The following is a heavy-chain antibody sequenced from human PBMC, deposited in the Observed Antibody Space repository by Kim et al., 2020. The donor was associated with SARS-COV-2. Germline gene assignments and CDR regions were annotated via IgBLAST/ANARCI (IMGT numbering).Heavy chain of an antibody. J-gene: IGHJ5*02. CDR2: ISGSGGST. CDR3: AGPRSEGGWDNWFDP. CDR1: GFTFSSYA. V-gene: IGHV3-23*01. D-gene: IGHD1-26*01. Sequence: GGSLRLSCAASGFTFSSYAMSWVRQAPGKGLEWVSAISGSGGSTYYADSVKGRFTISRDNSKNTLYLQMNSLRAEDTAVYYCAGPRSEGGWDNWFDPWGQGTLVTVSS.